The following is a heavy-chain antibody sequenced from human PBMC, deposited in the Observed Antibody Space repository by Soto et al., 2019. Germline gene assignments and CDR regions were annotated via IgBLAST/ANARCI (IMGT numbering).Heavy chain of an antibody. D-gene: IGHD6-6*01. CDR2: LTGGGGST. J-gene: IGHJ4*02. CDR1: GFTFSNYV. CDR3: AKGSDSVRPYDFDY. V-gene: IGHV3-23*04. Sequence: EVQLVESGGGLVQPGGSLRLSCEGSGFTFSNYVMSWVRQAPGKGLEGISALTGGGGSTYHADSVRGRFTISRDNSKNTLYLQMSRLGAEDTAVYYCAKGSDSVRPYDFDYWGRGSLVTVSS.